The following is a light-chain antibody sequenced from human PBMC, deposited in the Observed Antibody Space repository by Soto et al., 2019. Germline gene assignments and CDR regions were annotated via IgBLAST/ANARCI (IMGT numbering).Light chain of an antibody. V-gene: IGLV2-23*02. Sequence: QSALTQPASVSGSPGQSITISCTGTSRDVGNYNLVSWYQQNPGKAPRLMIYEVTKRPSGVSHRFSGFKSGNTASLTISGLQAEDEADYYCCSYARSTTWVFGGGTKLTVL. CDR3: CSYARSTTWV. CDR1: SRDVGNYNL. J-gene: IGLJ3*02. CDR2: EVT.